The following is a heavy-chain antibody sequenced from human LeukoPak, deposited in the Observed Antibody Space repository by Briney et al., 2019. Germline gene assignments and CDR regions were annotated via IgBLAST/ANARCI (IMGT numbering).Heavy chain of an antibody. D-gene: IGHD3-10*01. CDR1: GFTFSSYE. Sequence: PGGSLRLSCAASGFTFSSYEMSWVRQAPGKGLEWVAFIRYDGSNKYYADSVKGRFTISRDNSKNTLYLQMNSLRAEDTAVYYCAKERELLWFGELLNWGQGTLVTVSS. J-gene: IGHJ4*02. CDR3: AKERELLWFGELLN. V-gene: IGHV3-30*02. CDR2: IRYDGSNK.